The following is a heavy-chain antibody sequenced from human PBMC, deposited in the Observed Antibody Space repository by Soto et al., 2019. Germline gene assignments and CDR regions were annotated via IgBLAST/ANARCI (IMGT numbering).Heavy chain of an antibody. J-gene: IGHJ4*02. CDR3: ARVPDY. Sequence: PSETLSLTCAVSGGSISSCGYSWSWIRQPPGKGLEWIGYIYHSGSTYYNPSLKSRVTISVDRSKNQFSLKLSSVTAADTAVYYRARVPDYWGQGTLVTVSS. CDR2: IYHSGST. CDR1: GGSISSCGYS. V-gene: IGHV4-30-2*01.